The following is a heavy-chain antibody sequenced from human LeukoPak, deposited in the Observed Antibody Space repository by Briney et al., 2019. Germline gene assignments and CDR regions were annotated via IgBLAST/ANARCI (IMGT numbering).Heavy chain of an antibody. CDR3: ASVPRGYSYGFFFY. J-gene: IGHJ4*02. CDR1: GGSISSSNYY. D-gene: IGHD5-18*01. CDR2: IYYSGST. Sequence: KPSETLSLTCTVSGGSISSSNYYWGWIRQPPGKGLEWIGSIYYSGSTFYSPSLKSRVTISVDTSKNQFSLKLSSVTAADTAVYYCASVPRGYSYGFFFYWGQGTLVTVSS. V-gene: IGHV4-39*07.